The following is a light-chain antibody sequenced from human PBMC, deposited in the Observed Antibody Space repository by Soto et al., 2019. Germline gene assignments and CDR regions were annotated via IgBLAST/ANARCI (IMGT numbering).Light chain of an antibody. J-gene: IGLJ1*01. CDR3: CSYAGSYTYV. CDR1: SSDVGDYNY. Sequence: QSALTQPRSVSGSPGQSVTISCTGTSSDVGDYNYVSWYQQHPGKAPKVMIYDVSKRPSGVPDRFSGSKSGNTASLTISGLQAEDEADYYCCSYAGSYTYVFGTGTKLTVL. CDR2: DVS. V-gene: IGLV2-11*01.